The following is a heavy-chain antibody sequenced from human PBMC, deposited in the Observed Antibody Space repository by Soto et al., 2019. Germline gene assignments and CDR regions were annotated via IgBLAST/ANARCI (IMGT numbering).Heavy chain of an antibody. J-gene: IGHJ6*03. V-gene: IGHV1-18*01. Sequence: QDQLVQSGGEVKKPGASVKVSCKASGYSFTNYGITWVRQAPGHGFEWMGWSSAYNGDTNYAQKLQGRVTMTTDASTSTAYLELRSLRSDDTAVYYCARDRGVAPPVAGNTHYYYYMDVWGKGTTVTVSS. D-gene: IGHD6-19*01. CDR1: GYSFTNYG. CDR2: SSAYNGDT. CDR3: ARDRGVAPPVAGNTHYYYYMDV.